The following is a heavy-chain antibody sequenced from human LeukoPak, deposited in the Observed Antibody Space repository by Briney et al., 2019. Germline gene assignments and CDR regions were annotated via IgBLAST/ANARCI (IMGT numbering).Heavy chain of an antibody. D-gene: IGHD3-22*01. CDR3: AVGVVVINDY. CDR1: GGSISSGGYY. CDR2: IYYSGST. Sequence: SETLSLTCTVSGGSISSGGYYWSWIRQHPGKGLEWIGYIYYSGSTYYNPSLKSRVTISVDTSKNQFSLKLSPVTAADTAVYYCAVGVVVINDYWGQGTLVTVSS. J-gene: IGHJ4*02. V-gene: IGHV4-31*03.